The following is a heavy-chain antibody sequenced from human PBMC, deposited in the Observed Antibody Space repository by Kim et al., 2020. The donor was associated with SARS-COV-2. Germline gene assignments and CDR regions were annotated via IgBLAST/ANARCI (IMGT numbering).Heavy chain of an antibody. Sequence: GGSLRLSCAASGFTFSSYSMNWVRQAPGKGLEWVSSISSSSSYIYYADSVKGRFTISRDNAKNSLYLQMNSLRAEDTAVYYCARDGSGSYSPFDYWGQGTLVTVSS. CDR1: GFTFSSYS. CDR3: ARDGSGSYSPFDY. J-gene: IGHJ4*02. V-gene: IGHV3-21*01. D-gene: IGHD3-10*01. CDR2: ISSSSSYI.